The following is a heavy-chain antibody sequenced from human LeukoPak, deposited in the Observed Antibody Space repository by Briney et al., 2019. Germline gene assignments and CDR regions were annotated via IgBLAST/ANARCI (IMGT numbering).Heavy chain of an antibody. CDR2: ISTYNGNT. D-gene: IGHD3-9*01. CDR1: GYTFTSYD. V-gene: IGHV1-18*01. CDR3: ARDPDISTNWFDP. J-gene: IGHJ5*02. Sequence: ASVKVFCKASGYTFTSYDINWVRQAPGQGLEWMGWISTYNGNTNYAQKFQGRVTMTTDTSTSTAYMELRSLRSDDTAVYYCARDPDISTNWFDPWGQGTLVTVSS.